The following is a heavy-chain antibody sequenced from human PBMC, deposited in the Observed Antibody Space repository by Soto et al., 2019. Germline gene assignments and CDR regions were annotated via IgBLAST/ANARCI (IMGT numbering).Heavy chain of an antibody. CDR1: GYTFTSYA. CDR2: INAGNGNT. Sequence: QVQLVQSGAEVKKPGASVKVSCKASGYTFTSYAMHWVRQAPGQRLEWMGWINAGNGNTKYSQKFQGRVTITRDTAASTAYMELSSLISEDTAVYYCARVVGSSGRSVTTDYWGQGTLVTVSS. CDR3: ARVVGSSGRSVTTDY. V-gene: IGHV1-3*01. D-gene: IGHD4-17*01. J-gene: IGHJ4*02.